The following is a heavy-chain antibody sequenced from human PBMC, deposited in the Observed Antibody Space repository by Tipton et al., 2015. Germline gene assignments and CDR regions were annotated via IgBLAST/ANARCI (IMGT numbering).Heavy chain of an antibody. J-gene: IGHJ4*01. CDR1: RAYVTSDSYY. D-gene: IGHD5-18*01. V-gene: IGHV4-61*01. CDR2: VSTSGST. CDR3: ARDPRDGYGHFDS. Sequence: TLSLTCNVSRAYVTSDSYYWSWIWQPPGRGLEWIGGVSTSGSTNYNSSLKSRVTTPVDTSKNQFSLRLSSVTAADTAVYYCARDPRDGYGHFDSWGQGILVTVSS.